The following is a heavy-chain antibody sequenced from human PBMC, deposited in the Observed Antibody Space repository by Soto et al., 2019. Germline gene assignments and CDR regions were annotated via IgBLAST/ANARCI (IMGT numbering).Heavy chain of an antibody. J-gene: IGHJ4*02. CDR1: GYSFTSYW. Sequence: GESLKISCKGSGYSFTSYWISWVRQMPGKGLEWMGRIDPSDSYTNYSPSFQGHVTISADKSISTAYLQWSSLKASETAMYYCAKHIAGARWPDIDYWGQGTLVTVSS. CDR3: AKHIAGARWPDIDY. V-gene: IGHV5-10-1*01. D-gene: IGHD2-21*01. CDR2: IDPSDSYT.